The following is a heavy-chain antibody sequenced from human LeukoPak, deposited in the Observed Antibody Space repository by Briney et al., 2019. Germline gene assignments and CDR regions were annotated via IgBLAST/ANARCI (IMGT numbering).Heavy chain of an antibody. V-gene: IGHV3-23*01. CDR2: IGGCGSST. CDR3: ASGPGTVNDAFDI. D-gene: IGHD6-13*01. CDR1: EFPFSHYA. Sequence: PGGSLRLSCAASEFPFSHYAMNWVRQAPGKGLEWVSGIGGCGSSTYYGDPVKGRVTISRDKSKTTLFLQMNSLRAEDTAVYYCASGPGTVNDAFDIWGQGTMVTVSS. J-gene: IGHJ3*02.